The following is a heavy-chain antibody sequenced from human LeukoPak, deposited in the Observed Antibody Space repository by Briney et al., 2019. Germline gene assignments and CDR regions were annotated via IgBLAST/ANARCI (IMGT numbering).Heavy chain of an antibody. J-gene: IGHJ4*02. CDR3: AKAHVYHYYDSSGYSPVAY. CDR1: GFTFSSYG. Sequence: PGGSLRLSCAASGFTFSSYGMHWVRQAPGKGLEWVAVISYDGSNKYYADSVKGRFTISRDNSKNTLYLQMNSLRAEDTAVYYCAKAHVYHYYDSSGYSPVAYWGQGTLVTVSS. D-gene: IGHD3-22*01. CDR2: ISYDGSNK. V-gene: IGHV3-30*18.